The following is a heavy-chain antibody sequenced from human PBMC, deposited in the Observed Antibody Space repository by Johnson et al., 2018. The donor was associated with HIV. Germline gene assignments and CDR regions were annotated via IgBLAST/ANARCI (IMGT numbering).Heavy chain of an antibody. CDR3: AKDVGNYWPDAFDI. D-gene: IGHD3-22*01. CDR2: IWYDGSNE. J-gene: IGHJ3*02. V-gene: IGHV3-30*02. Sequence: QVQLVESGGGLVQPGGSLRLSCAASGFTFSSYGMHWVRQAPGKGLEWVAVIWYDGSNEHYADSVKGRFTISRDNSKNTLYLQMNSLRAEDTAVYYCAKDVGNYWPDAFDIWGQGTMVTVSS. CDR1: GFTFSSYG.